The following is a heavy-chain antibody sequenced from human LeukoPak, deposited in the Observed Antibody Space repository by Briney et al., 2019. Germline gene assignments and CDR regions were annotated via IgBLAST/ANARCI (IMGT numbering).Heavy chain of an antibody. V-gene: IGHV3-7*01. CDR2: IKQDGSEK. CDR3: ARVLDRTGFLEWLSYYYYYYMDV. J-gene: IGHJ6*03. CDR1: GFTFSSYW. D-gene: IGHD3-3*01. Sequence: GGSLRLSCAASGFTFSSYWMSWVRQAPGKGLEWVANIKQDGSEKYYVDSVKGRFTISRDNAKNSLYLQMNSLRAEDTAVYYCARVLDRTGFLEWLSYYYYYYMDVWGKGTTVTVSS.